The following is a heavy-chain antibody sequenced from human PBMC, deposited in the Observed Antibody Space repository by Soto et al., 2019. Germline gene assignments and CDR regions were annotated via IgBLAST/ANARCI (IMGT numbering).Heavy chain of an antibody. D-gene: IGHD1-1*01. V-gene: IGHV3-23*01. CDR3: AKRPFWENWNEPYYFDY. Sequence: GGTRRLSCAASGFTFSSYAMSWVREAPGKGLEGVSAIRGSGGSTYYADSVKGRFTISRDNSKNALYLQMNSLRAEDTAVYYCAKRPFWENWNEPYYFDYWGQGTLVTVSS. CDR2: IRGSGGST. J-gene: IGHJ4*02. CDR1: GFTFSSYA.